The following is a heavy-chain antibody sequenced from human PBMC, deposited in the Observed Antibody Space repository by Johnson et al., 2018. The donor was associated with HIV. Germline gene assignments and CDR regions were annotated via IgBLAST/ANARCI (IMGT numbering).Heavy chain of an antibody. Sequence: VQLVESGGDFIKPGGSLRLSCAASGFTFSMYEIHWVRQTTGKGLEWVSGIGIAGDTYYIDSVKGRFTISRENAKKSLYLQMNNLRAGDTAVYYCVRGIVVRLGAFDIWGQGTTVTVSS. D-gene: IGHD3-22*01. CDR2: IGIAGDT. CDR3: VRGIVVRLGAFDI. CDR1: GFTFSMYE. V-gene: IGHV3-13*01. J-gene: IGHJ3*02.